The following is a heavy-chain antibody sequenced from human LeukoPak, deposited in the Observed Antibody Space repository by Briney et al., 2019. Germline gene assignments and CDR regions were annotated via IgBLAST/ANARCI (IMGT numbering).Heavy chain of an antibody. J-gene: IGHJ4*02. D-gene: IGHD4-17*01. CDR1: GFTFSSYA. CDR2: ISGSGGGT. V-gene: IGHV3-23*01. Sequence: PGGSLRLSCAASGFTFSSYAMSWVRQAPGKGLEWGSAISGSGGGTYYADSVKGRFTISRDNSKNTVYLQINSLRAEDTAVYYCAARRFHDYGDVFDYWGQGTLVTVSS. CDR3: AARRFHDYGDVFDY.